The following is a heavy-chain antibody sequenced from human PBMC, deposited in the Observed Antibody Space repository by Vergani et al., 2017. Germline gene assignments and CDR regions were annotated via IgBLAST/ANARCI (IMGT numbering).Heavy chain of an antibody. CDR1: GGSISSGGYS. V-gene: IGHV4-30-2*01. Sequence: QVQLQQWGAGLVKPSQTLSLTCAVSGGSISSGGYSWSWIRQPPGKGLEWIGYIYHSGSTYYNPSLKSRVTISVDRSKNQFSLKLSSVTAADTAVYYCARVWADYYDSSGPAGYFDYWGQGTLVTVSS. D-gene: IGHD3-22*01. CDR2: IYHSGST. J-gene: IGHJ4*02. CDR3: ARVWADYYDSSGPAGYFDY.